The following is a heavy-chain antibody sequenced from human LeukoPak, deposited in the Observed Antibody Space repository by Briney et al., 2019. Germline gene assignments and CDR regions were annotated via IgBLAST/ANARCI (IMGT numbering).Heavy chain of an antibody. D-gene: IGHD3-10*01. V-gene: IGHV4-34*01. CDR2: INHSRST. Sequence: PSETLSLTCAVYGGSFSGYYWSWIRQPPGKGLEWIGEINHSRSTNYNPSLKSRVTISVDTSKNQFSLKLSSVTAADTAVYYCARGAPLGDYWGQGTLVTVSS. J-gene: IGHJ4*02. CDR1: GGSFSGYY. CDR3: ARGAPLGDY.